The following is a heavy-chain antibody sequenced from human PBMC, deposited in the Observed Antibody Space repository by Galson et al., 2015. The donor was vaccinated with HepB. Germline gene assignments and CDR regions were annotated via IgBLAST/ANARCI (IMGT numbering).Heavy chain of an antibody. CDR2: IKTKAQGGTT. Sequence: SLRLSCAASGITLSNAWMNWVRQAPGKGLEWVGRIKTKAQGGTTDYAAPVEGRFTVSRDDSKNMLHLEMNSLKTEDTAVYYCTTGSDEGYWGQGILVTISS. CDR1: GITLSNAW. J-gene: IGHJ4*02. V-gene: IGHV3-15*07. CDR3: TTGSDEGY.